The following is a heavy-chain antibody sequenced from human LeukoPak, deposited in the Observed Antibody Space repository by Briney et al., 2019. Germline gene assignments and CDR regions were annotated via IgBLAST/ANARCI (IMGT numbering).Heavy chain of an antibody. CDR3: AREVYDSSGYYQGGWFDP. J-gene: IGHJ5*02. V-gene: IGHV4-59*01. D-gene: IGHD3-22*01. Sequence: SETLSLTCTVSGGSISSYYWSWIRQPPGKGLEWIGYIYYSGTTNYNPSLKSRVTISVDTSKNQFSLKLSSVTAADTAVYYCAREVYDSSGYYQGGWFDPWGQGTLVTVSS. CDR1: GGSISSYY. CDR2: IYYSGTT.